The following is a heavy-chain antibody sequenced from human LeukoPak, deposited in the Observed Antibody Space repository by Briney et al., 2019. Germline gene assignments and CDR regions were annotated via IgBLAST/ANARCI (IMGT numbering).Heavy chain of an antibody. J-gene: IGHJ4*02. Sequence: ASVKVSCKASGYTFTGYDMHWVRQAPGQGLEWMGWINPNSGGTNYAQKFQGRVTMTRDTSISTAYMELSRLRSDDTAVYYCARPYEYSSSWYDFDYWGQGTLVTVSS. CDR3: ARPYEYSSSWYDFDY. V-gene: IGHV1-2*02. CDR2: INPNSGGT. CDR1: GYTFTGYD. D-gene: IGHD6-13*01.